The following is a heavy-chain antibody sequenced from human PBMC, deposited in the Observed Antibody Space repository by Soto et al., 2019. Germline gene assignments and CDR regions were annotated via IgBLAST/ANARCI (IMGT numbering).Heavy chain of an antibody. V-gene: IGHV1-18*01. CDR3: ARGRYGDY. Sequence: QVQLVQSGGEVKKPGASVTVSCKASGYTFINYHITWVRQAPGQGLEWMAWINTYNGMTDYAQRFQGRVTMTRDTSTSTAYMELRSLRSDDTAVYYCARGRYGDYWGQGALVTVSS. CDR2: INTYNGMT. CDR1: GYTFINYH. D-gene: IGHD1-1*01. J-gene: IGHJ4*02.